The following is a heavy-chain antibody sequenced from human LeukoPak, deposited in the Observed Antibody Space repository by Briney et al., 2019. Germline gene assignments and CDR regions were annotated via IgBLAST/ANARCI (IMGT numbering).Heavy chain of an antibody. V-gene: IGHV1-18*01. Sequence: ASVKVSCKASGYTFTSYGISWVRQAPGQGLEWMGWISAYNGNTNYAQKFQGRVTLTRDTSISTVYMELTTLTSDDTALYYCAVAPGDYWGQGTLVSVSA. CDR2: ISAYNGNT. D-gene: IGHD2-21*01. CDR1: GYTFTSYG. CDR3: AVAPGDY. J-gene: IGHJ4*02.